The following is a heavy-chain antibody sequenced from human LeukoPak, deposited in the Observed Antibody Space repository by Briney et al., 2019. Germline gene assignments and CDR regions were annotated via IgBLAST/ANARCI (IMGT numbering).Heavy chain of an antibody. D-gene: IGHD6-19*01. CDR3: AREGGRQWLVSGILDS. Sequence: GSLRLSCAASGFTFSSYAMTWVRQPPGKGLEWIGYIYHGSATYNPSLESRVTISLDTSKNQFSLKVTSVSAADTAVYYCAREGGRQWLVSGILDSWGQGALVTVSS. CDR1: GFTFSSYA. J-gene: IGHJ5*01. V-gene: IGHV4-59*01. CDR2: IYHGSA.